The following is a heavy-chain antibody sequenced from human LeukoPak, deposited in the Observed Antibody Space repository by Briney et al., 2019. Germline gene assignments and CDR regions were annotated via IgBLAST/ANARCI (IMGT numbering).Heavy chain of an antibody. CDR3: ARVYNWNYVLFDY. Sequence: ASVKVSCKASGYTFSSYAISWVRQAPGQGREWMGGIIPIFGTANYAQKFQGRVTITADKSTSTAYMELSSLRSEDTAVYYCARVYNWNYVLFDYWGQGTLVTVSS. CDR2: IIPIFGTA. CDR1: GYTFSSYA. D-gene: IGHD1-7*01. V-gene: IGHV1-69*06. J-gene: IGHJ4*02.